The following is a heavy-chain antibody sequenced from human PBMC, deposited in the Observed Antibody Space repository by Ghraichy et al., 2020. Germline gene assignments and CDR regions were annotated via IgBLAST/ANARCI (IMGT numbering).Heavy chain of an antibody. D-gene: IGHD6-13*01. CDR3: AREVRVAADRGLGYGMDV. CDR1: GFTFSSYA. V-gene: IGHV3-30-3*01. CDR2: ISYDGSNK. J-gene: IGHJ6*02. Sequence: GESLNISCAASGFTFSSYAMHWVRQAPGKGLEWVAVISYDGSNKYYADSVKGRFTISRDNSKNTLYLQMNSLRAEDTAVYYCAREVRVAADRGLGYGMDVWGQGTTVTVSS.